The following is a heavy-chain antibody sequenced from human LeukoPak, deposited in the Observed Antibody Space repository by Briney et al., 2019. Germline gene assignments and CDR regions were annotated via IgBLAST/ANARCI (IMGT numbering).Heavy chain of an antibody. CDR3: ARGSYTSHGGDAFDI. Sequence: ASVKVSCKASGYTFTSYDINWVRQATGQGLEWMGWMNPNSGNTGYAQKFQGRVTITRNTSISTAYMELSSLRSEDTAVYYCARGSYTSHGGDAFDIWGQGKMVTVSS. V-gene: IGHV1-8*03. CDR1: GYTFTSYD. D-gene: IGHD4-11*01. CDR2: MNPNSGNT. J-gene: IGHJ3*02.